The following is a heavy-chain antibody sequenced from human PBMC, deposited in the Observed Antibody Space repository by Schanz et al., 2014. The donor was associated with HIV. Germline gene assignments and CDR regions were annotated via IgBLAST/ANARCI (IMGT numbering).Heavy chain of an antibody. CDR1: GFTFRSYG. CDR2: IWYDGSNK. D-gene: IGHD6-13*01. V-gene: IGHV3-33*08. Sequence: QEQLVESGGGVVQPGRSLRLSCVASGFTFRSYGMHWVRQAPGKGLEWVALIWYDGSNKIYADSVKGRFTISRDNSKNTLYLQMNSLRPEDTAVYYCARGQPLVQRWFDPWGQGTLVTVSS. J-gene: IGHJ5*02. CDR3: ARGQPLVQRWFDP.